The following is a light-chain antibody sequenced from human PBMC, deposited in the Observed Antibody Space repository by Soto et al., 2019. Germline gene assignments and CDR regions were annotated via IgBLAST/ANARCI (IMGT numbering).Light chain of an antibody. CDR3: ASWDDSLSGFVV. CDR1: SSNIGSNY. Sequence: QSVLTQPPSASGTPGQRVTISCSGSSSNIGSNYVFWYQQLPGTAPKVLMYRNSQRPSGVPDRFSGSKSGTSASLAISGLRSEDKADYYCASWDDSLSGFVVFGGGTKLTVL. V-gene: IGLV1-47*01. CDR2: RNS. J-gene: IGLJ2*01.